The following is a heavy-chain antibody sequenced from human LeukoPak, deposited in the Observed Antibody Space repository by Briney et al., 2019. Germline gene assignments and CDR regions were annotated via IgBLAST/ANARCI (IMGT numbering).Heavy chain of an antibody. D-gene: IGHD2-2*01. CDR1: GFTFSSYG. CDR3: ARDRRQLLFQHYYYGMDV. J-gene: IGHJ6*02. V-gene: IGHV3-30*19. CDR2: ISYDGSNK. Sequence: GRSLRLSCAASGFTFSSYGMHWVRQAPGKGLEWVAVISYDGSNKYYADSVKGRFTISRDNSKNTLYLQMNSLRAEDTAVYYCARDRRQLLFQHYYYGMDVWGQGTTVTVSS.